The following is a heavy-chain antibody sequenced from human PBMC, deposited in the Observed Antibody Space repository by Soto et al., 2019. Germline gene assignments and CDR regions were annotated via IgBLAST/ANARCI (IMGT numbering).Heavy chain of an antibody. D-gene: IGHD5-12*01. V-gene: IGHV1-69*02. CDR2: IIPILGIA. J-gene: IGHJ4*02. CDR1: GGTFSSYT. Sequence: SVKVSCKASGGTFSSYTISWVRQAPGQGLEWMGRIIPILGIANYAQKFQGRVTITADKSTSTAYMELSSLRSEDTAVYYCARSGTWLQSIHIYWGQGTLVTVSS. CDR3: ARSGTWLQSIHIY.